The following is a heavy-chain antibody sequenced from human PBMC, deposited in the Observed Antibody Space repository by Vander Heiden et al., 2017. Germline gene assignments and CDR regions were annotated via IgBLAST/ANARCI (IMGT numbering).Heavy chain of an antibody. V-gene: IGHV3-13*01. Sequence: EVQLVESGGGLVQPGGSLRLSCAASGFTFSSYDMHWVCQATGKGLEWVSAIGTAGDTYYPGSVKGRFTISRENAKNSLYLQMNSLRAGDTAVYYCARGSGSYPVDGMDVWGQGTTVTVSS. CDR3: ARGSGSYPVDGMDV. CDR2: IGTAGDT. CDR1: GFTFSSYD. D-gene: IGHD1-26*01. J-gene: IGHJ6*02.